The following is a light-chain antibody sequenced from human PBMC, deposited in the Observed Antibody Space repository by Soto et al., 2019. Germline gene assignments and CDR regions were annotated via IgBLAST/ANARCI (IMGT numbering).Light chain of an antibody. CDR3: QQYGSSPSIT. CDR1: QGFSSDS. J-gene: IGKJ5*01. Sequence: EIVLTQSPGTLSLSPGERATLSCRASQGFSSDSLAWYQQKPGQAPRLLIYGASSRATGIPDRFSGSGSGTDSTLTISRLEPEDFAVYYCQQYGSSPSITFGQGTRLEIK. CDR2: GAS. V-gene: IGKV3-20*01.